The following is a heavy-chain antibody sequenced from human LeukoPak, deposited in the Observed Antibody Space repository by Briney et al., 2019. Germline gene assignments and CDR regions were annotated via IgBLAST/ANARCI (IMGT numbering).Heavy chain of an antibody. CDR3: ARLAVAGNFVFDY. J-gene: IGHJ4*02. CDR2: ISGSGSTR. D-gene: IGHD6-19*01. V-gene: IGHV3-48*03. CDR1: GFTFTTYE. Sequence: SGGSLRLSCAASGFTFTTYEMNWVRQAPGKGLEWVSYISGSGSTRSYADSVKGRFTISRDNAKNSLYLQMNSLRAEDTAVYYCARLAVAGNFVFDYWGQGTLVAVSS.